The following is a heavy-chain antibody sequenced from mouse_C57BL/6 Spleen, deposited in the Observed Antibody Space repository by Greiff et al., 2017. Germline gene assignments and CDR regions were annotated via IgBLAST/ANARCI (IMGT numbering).Heavy chain of an antibody. J-gene: IGHJ3*01. Sequence: EVKLMESGGDLVKPGGSLKLSCAASGFTFSSYGMSWVRQTPDKRLEWVATISSGGSYTYYPDSVKGRFTISRDNAKNTLYLQMSSLKSEDTAMYYCARHEGGVELRLAWFAYWGQGTLVTVSA. V-gene: IGHV5-6*01. CDR2: ISSGGSYT. D-gene: IGHD2-4*01. CDR1: GFTFSSYG. CDR3: ARHEGGVELRLAWFAY.